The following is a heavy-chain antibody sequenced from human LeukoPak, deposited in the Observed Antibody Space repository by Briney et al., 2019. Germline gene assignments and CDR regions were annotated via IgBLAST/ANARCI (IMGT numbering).Heavy chain of an antibody. CDR3: ARPPSRGYSSSFEY. CDR1: GYSFPTYW. D-gene: IGHD2-2*03. Sequence: GESLKISCKGSGYSFPTYWIAWVRQMPGKALEWMGIIYPDESNIRYSPSFQGQVTISADKSISTAYLQWSSLKASDTAMYYCARPPSRGYSSSFEYWGQGTLVTVSS. CDR2: IYPDESNI. J-gene: IGHJ4*02. V-gene: IGHV5-51*01.